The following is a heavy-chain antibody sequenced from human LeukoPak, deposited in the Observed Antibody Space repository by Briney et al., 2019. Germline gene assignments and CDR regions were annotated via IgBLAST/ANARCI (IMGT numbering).Heavy chain of an antibody. Sequence: ASVKVSCKTSGYSFLTYGISWVRQAPGQGLEWMGWISTYNGNTNYAQNLKGRVTMTTDTPTGTVYMELRSLRSDDTAVYYCARGGGFCSDGRCYGSHHFDYWGQGTLVTVSS. CDR2: ISTYNGNT. J-gene: IGHJ4*02. CDR1: GYSFLTYG. V-gene: IGHV1-18*01. CDR3: ARGGGFCSDGRCYGSHHFDY. D-gene: IGHD2-15*01.